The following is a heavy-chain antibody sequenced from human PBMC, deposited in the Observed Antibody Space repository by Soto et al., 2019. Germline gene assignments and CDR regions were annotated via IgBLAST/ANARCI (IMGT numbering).Heavy chain of an antibody. CDR2: IYYSGST. Sequence: TSETLSLSCSVSGGSVSSGSCYWSWIRQPPGKGLEWIGYIYYSGSTNYNPSLKSRVTISVDTSKNQFSLKLSSVTAADTAVYYCATTGYYHYDYWGQGTLVTVSS. V-gene: IGHV4-61*01. J-gene: IGHJ4*02. CDR3: ATTGYYHYDY. CDR1: GGSVSSGSCY. D-gene: IGHD3-22*01.